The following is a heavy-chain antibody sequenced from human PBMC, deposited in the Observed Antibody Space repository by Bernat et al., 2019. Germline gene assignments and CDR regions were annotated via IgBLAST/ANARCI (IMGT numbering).Heavy chain of an antibody. CDR1: GFTFTNFA. Sequence: QVHLVESGGGVVQSGRSLRVSCAASGFTFTNFAIHWFRQAPGKGLERVAVISYDGNSKYYADSVKGRFIISRDNSKSTLSLQMNSLRPDDTAVYYCVRDLGPSGLGSGWPLCCWGQGTQVTVSS. D-gene: IGHD6-19*01. V-gene: IGHV3-30-3*01. J-gene: IGHJ4*02. CDR2: ISYDGNSK. CDR3: VRDLGPSGLGSGWPLCC.